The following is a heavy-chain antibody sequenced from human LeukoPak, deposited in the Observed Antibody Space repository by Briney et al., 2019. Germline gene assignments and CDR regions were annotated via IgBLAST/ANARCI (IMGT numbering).Heavy chain of an antibody. V-gene: IGHV4-34*01. Sequence: SETLSLTCAVYGGSFSGYYWSWIRQPPGKGLEWIGEINNSGSTNYNPSLKGRVTISVDTSKNQFSLKLSSVTAADTAVYYCARNGVTIFGVAPSAFDIWGQGTMVTVSS. CDR3: ARNGVTIFGVAPSAFDI. CDR1: GGSFSGYY. J-gene: IGHJ3*02. D-gene: IGHD3-3*01. CDR2: INNSGST.